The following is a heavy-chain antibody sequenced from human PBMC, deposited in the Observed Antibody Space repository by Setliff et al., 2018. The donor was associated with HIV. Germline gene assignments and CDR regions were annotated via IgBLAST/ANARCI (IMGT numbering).Heavy chain of an antibody. CDR2: IWYDASKK. D-gene: IGHD2-21*01. J-gene: IGHJ4*02. Sequence: GGSLRLSCAASGFTFNSYGMHWVRQAPGKGLGWVALIWYDASKKEYADSVKGRFTVSRDSSNSTLYLQMSSLRAEDTAVYYCARSKRNTLWWFFEYWGQGTLVTVSS. CDR1: GFTFNSYG. V-gene: IGHV3-33*01. CDR3: ARSKRNTLWWFFEY.